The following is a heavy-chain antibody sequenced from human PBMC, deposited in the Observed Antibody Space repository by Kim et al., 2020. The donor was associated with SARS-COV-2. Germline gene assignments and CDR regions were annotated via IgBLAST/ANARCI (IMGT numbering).Heavy chain of an antibody. CDR1: GGSFSGYY. D-gene: IGHD1-7*01. CDR3: ARSNWNYVWFDP. Sequence: SQTLSLTCAVSGGSFSGYYWSWIRQPPGKGLEWIGEINHSGSTNYNPSLKSRVTISVDTSKNQFSLKLSSVTAADTAVYYCARSNWNYVWFDPWGQGTLVTVSS. CDR2: INHSGST. J-gene: IGHJ5*02. V-gene: IGHV4-34*01.